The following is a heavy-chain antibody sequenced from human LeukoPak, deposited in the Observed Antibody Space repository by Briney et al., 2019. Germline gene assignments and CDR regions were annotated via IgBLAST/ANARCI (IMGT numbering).Heavy chain of an antibody. CDR2: MNPNSGNT. D-gene: IGHD2-15*01. J-gene: IGHJ4*02. V-gene: IGHV1-8*01. CDR3: ARGYCSGGSCYVGDHFDY. CDR1: GYTCTIYD. Sequence: GASVKVSCKSSGYTCTIYDINWVRQATGQGLEWMGWMNPNSGNTGYAQKFQGRGTMTRNTSISTAYMELSSLRSEDTAVYYCARGYCSGGSCYVGDHFDYWGQGTLVTVSS.